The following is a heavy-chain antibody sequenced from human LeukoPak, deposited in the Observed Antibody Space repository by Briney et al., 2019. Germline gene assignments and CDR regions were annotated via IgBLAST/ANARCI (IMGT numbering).Heavy chain of an antibody. D-gene: IGHD3-16*01. Sequence: GGSLRLSCAASGFTFSDYYMSWIRQAPGKGLEWVSYISSSGSTIYYADSVKGRFTISRDNSKNTVYLQMNSLRAEDTALYYCAKAVIPNAYQGTYYMDVWGKGTTVTVSS. CDR2: ISSSGSTI. J-gene: IGHJ6*03. V-gene: IGHV3-11*04. CDR3: AKAVIPNAYQGTYYMDV. CDR1: GFTFSDYY.